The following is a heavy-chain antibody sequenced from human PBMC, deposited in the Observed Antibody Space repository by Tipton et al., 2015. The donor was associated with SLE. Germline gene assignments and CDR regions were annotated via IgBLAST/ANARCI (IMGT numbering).Heavy chain of an antibody. J-gene: IGHJ4*02. V-gene: IGHV4-59*01. CDR2: IYYSGRT. CDR3: ARSMRVGSEDY. D-gene: IGHD6-19*01. CDR1: GGSISSYY. Sequence: TLSLTCTVSGGSISSYYWSWIRQPPGKGLEWIGYIYYSGRTNYNPSLKSRVTISVDTFKNQFSLKLSSVTAADTAVYYCARSMRVGSEDYWGQGTLVTVSS.